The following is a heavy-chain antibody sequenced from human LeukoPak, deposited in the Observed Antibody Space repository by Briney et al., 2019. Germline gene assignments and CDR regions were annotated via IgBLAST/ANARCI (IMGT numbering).Heavy chain of an antibody. CDR1: GYTFTGYC. V-gene: IGHV1-2*02. CDR3: ASFDYDSSGYYGYDAFDI. J-gene: IGHJ3*02. Sequence: ASVKVSCKASGYTFTGYCMHWVRQAPGQGLEWMGWINPNSGGTNYAQKFQGRVTMTRDTSISTAYMELSRLRSDDTAVYYCASFDYDSSGYYGYDAFDIRGQGTMVTVSS. D-gene: IGHD3-22*01. CDR2: INPNSGGT.